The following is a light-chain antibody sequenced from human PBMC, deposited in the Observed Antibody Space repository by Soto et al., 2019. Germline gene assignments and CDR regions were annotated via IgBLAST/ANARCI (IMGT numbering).Light chain of an antibody. V-gene: IGKV3-15*01. J-gene: IGKJ4*01. CDR2: GAS. Sequence: EIVMTQSPATLSVSPGETTTLSCRASQSVSSNLAWYQQKPGQAPRLLIYGASTRATGIPARFSGGGSGTEFTLTIRSLQSEDFAAYYCQQYNSWPPLTFGGGTKVEI. CDR1: QSVSSN. CDR3: QQYNSWPPLT.